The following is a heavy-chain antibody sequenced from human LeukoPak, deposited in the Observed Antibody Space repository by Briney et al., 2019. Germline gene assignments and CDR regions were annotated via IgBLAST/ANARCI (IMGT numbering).Heavy chain of an antibody. J-gene: IGHJ4*02. CDR2: ISGSGGST. CDR3: AKDSQYGYCTGGSCASYFDY. CDR1: GFTFSSYG. Sequence: GGSLRLSCAASGFTFSSYGMSWVRQAPGKGLEWVSAISGSGGSTYYADSVKGRFTISRDNSKNTLYLQMNSLRAEDTAVYYCAKDSQYGYCTGGSCASYFDYWGQGTLVTVSS. D-gene: IGHD2-15*01. V-gene: IGHV3-23*01.